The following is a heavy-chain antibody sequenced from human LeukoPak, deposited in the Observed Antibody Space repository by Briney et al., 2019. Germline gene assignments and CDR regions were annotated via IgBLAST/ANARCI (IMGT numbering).Heavy chain of an antibody. CDR2: VNKDGSEK. J-gene: IGHJ6*02. D-gene: IGHD1/OR15-1a*01. CDR3: ARNNDMDV. V-gene: IGHV3-7*03. Sequence: GGSLRLSCVASGFTFSIYTMTWVRQAPGKGPEWVANVNKDGSEKYYVDSVKGRFTISRDTAKNSLYLQMNNLRAEDTALYYCARNNDMDVWGQGTTVIVSS. CDR1: GFTFSIYT.